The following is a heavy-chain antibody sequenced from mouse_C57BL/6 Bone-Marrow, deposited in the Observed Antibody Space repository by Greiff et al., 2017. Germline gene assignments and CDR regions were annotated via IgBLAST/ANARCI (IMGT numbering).Heavy chain of an antibody. CDR1: GFSLTSYG. J-gene: IGHJ2*01. V-gene: IGHV2-6*01. Sequence: VQLQESGPGLVAPSQSLSITCTVSGFSLTSYGVDWVRQSPGKGLEWLGAIWGVGSTNYNSALKSRLSISKDNSKSQVFLKMNSLQTDDTAMYYCARHYYGHYFDYWGQGTTLTVSS. CDR3: ARHYYGHYFDY. CDR2: IWGVGST. D-gene: IGHD1-1*01.